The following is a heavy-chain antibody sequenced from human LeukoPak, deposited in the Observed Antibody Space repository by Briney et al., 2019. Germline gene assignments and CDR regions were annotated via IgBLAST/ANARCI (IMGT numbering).Heavy chain of an antibody. CDR3: AGYVLLWFGESLDAFDI. CDR2: IYTSGST. CDR1: GGSISSYY. D-gene: IGHD3-10*01. J-gene: IGHJ3*02. V-gene: IGHV4-4*07. Sequence: PSETLSLTCTVSGGSISSYYWSWIRQPAGKGLEWIGRIYTSGSTNYNPSLKSRVTMSVDTSKNQFSLKLSSVTAADTAVYYCAGYVLLWFGESLDAFDIWGQGTMVTVSS.